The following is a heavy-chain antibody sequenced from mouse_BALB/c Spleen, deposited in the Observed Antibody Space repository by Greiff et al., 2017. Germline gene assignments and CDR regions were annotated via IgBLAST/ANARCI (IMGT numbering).Heavy chain of an antibody. CDR2: IYPGSGST. D-gene: IGHD2-3*01. J-gene: IGHJ4*01. V-gene: IGHV1-55*01. CDR1: GYNFTSYW. CDR3: ARSDGYYYAMDY. Sequence: QVQLQQPGAELVKPGTSVKLSCKASGYNFTSYWINWVKLRPGQGLEWIGDIYPGSGSTNYNEKFKSKATLTVDTSSSTAYMQLSSLASEDSALYYCARSDGYYYAMDYWGQGTSVTVSS.